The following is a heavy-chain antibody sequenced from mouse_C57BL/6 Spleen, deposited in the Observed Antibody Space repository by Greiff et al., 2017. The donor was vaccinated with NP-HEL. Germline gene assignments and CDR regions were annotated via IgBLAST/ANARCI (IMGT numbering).Heavy chain of an antibody. V-gene: IGHV5-4*01. CDR2: ISDGGSYT. CDR3: ARDGDYSNYPYFDY. J-gene: IGHJ2*01. Sequence: EVQGVESGGGLVKPGGSLKLSCAASGFTFSSYAMSWVRQTPEKRLEWVATISDGGSYTYYPDNVKGRFTISRDNAKNNLYLQMSHLKSEDTAMYYCARDGDYSNYPYFDYWGQGTTLTVSS. CDR1: GFTFSSYA. D-gene: IGHD2-5*01.